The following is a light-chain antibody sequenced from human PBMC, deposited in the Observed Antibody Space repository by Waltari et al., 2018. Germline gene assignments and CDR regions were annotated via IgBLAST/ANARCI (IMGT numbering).Light chain of an antibody. CDR2: AAS. CDR1: QSISSY. CDR3: QQSYSTRGA. V-gene: IGKV1-39*01. Sequence: DIQMTQSPSSLSASVGDRVTITCRASQSISSYLNWYQQKPGKAPKLLIYAASSLQSGVPSRFSGSGSGTDFTLIISSLQPEDFATYYCQQSYSTRGAFGQGTKLEI. J-gene: IGKJ2*01.